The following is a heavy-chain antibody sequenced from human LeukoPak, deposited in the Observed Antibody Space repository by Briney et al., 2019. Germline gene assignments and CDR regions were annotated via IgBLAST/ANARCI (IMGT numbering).Heavy chain of an antibody. CDR3: ARESEFYHGSGSYECRWFDP. D-gene: IGHD3-10*01. CDR1: GGSFRGYY. Sequence: SETLSLTCAVYGGSFRGYYWSWIRQPPGKGLEWIGEINHSGSSNYNPSLKSRVTISVDTSKNQFSLKLSSVTAADTAVDYCARESEFYHGSGSYECRWFDPWGLGTLVTVSS. J-gene: IGHJ5*02. CDR2: INHSGSS. V-gene: IGHV4-34*01.